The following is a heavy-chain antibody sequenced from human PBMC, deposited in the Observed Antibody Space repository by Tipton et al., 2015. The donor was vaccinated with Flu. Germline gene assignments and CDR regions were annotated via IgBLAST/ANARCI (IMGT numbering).Heavy chain of an antibody. CDR2: IKQDGSEK. D-gene: IGHD5-18*01. J-gene: IGHJ4*02. CDR3: ATEGYTYGFFDY. V-gene: IGHV3-7*01. Sequence: SLRLSCAASGFTFSTYWMSWVRQAPGKGLEWVANIKQDGSEKYYINSVKGRFTISRDNAKNSLFLQMSSLRAEDTAVYYCATEGYTYGFFDYWGQGTLVTVSS. CDR1: GFTFSTYW.